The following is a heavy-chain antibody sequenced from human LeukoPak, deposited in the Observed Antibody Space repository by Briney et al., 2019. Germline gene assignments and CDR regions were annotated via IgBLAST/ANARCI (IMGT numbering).Heavy chain of an antibody. CDR2: ISADGADT. D-gene: IGHD3-3*01. V-gene: IGHV3-23*01. J-gene: IGHJ6*02. Sequence: GGSLRLSCAASASTFSNFAMTWVRQAPGKGLEWVSSISADGADTYYADSVKGRFTISRDNSKNTLYLQTFSLRVEDTAVYYCARVGDAYYDFWSGYYPWYHYYYYDMDVWGQGTTVTVSS. CDR3: ARVGDAYYDFWSGYYPWYHYYYYDMDV. CDR1: ASTFSNFA.